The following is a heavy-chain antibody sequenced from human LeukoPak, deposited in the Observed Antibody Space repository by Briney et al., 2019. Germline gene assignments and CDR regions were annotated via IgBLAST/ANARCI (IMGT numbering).Heavy chain of an antibody. Sequence: GGSLRLSCAASGFTFSTYTMNWVRQAPGKGLEWVSSISSTSSYIYYADSVKGRFTISRDNAKNSLYLQMNSLRAEDTAVYYCARDSFGFSDYWGQGTLVTVSS. CDR1: GFTFSTYT. V-gene: IGHV3-21*01. CDR2: ISSTSSYI. J-gene: IGHJ4*02. CDR3: ARDSFGFSDY. D-gene: IGHD5-18*01.